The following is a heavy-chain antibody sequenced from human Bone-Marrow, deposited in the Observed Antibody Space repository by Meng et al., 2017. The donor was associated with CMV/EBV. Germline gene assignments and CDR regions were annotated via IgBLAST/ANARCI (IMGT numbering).Heavy chain of an antibody. CDR2: ISSSGSTI. CDR1: GFTFSSYE. Sequence: GGSLRLSCAASGFTFSSYEMNWVRQAPGKGLEWVSYISSSGSTIYYADSVKGRFTISRDNAKNSLYLQMNSLSAEDTAVYYCARDLMGVLTNAGYYVMDVWGEGTTVTVSS. D-gene: IGHD2-8*01. V-gene: IGHV3-48*03. J-gene: IGHJ6*02. CDR3: ARDLMGVLTNAGYYVMDV.